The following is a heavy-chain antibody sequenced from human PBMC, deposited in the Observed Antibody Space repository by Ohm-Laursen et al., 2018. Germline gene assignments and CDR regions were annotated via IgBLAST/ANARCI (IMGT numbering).Heavy chain of an antibody. CDR2: IYYRGTT. V-gene: IGHV4-59*11. D-gene: IGHD3-22*01. CDR1: GDFISSQY. Sequence: TLSLTCSVSGDFISSQYWTWIRQPPGKGLVWIGYIYYRGTTNYNPSLKSRVTISVDTSKNQFSLKLSSVTAADTALYYCARIESDSGGYWYFGMDVWGQGTTVTVSS. CDR3: ARIESDSGGYWYFGMDV. J-gene: IGHJ6*02.